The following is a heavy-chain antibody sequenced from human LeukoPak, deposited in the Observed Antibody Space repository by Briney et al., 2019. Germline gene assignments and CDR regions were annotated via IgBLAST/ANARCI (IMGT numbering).Heavy chain of an antibody. D-gene: IGHD3-22*01. J-gene: IGHJ3*02. CDR2: ISSSSSTI. CDR1: GFTFSSYS. CDR3: ARGPYYYDSSGYHAFDI. V-gene: IGHV3-48*01. Sequence: GGSLRLSCAASGFTFSSYSMNWVRQAPGKGLEWVSYISSSSSTIYYADSVKGRFTISRDNSKNTLYLQMNSLRAEDTAVYYCARGPYYYDSSGYHAFDIWGQGTMVTVSS.